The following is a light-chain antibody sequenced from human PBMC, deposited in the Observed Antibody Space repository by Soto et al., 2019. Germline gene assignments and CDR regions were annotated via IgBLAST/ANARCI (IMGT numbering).Light chain of an antibody. Sequence: EIVLTQSPATLSSFPGDRVTLSCRASQYINTRLAWYQHRPGQAPRLLIYQTSIRAAGIPARFSASGSGTDFTLTISDVQPEDFELYYCHQRHRWHRKFGQGTKVNI. CDR3: HQRHRWHRK. J-gene: IGKJ1*01. V-gene: IGKV3D-11*01. CDR1: QYINTR. CDR2: QTS.